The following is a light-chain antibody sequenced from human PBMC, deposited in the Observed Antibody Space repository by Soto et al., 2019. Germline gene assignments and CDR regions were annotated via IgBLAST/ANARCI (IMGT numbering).Light chain of an antibody. J-gene: IGLJ1*01. CDR3: STWDDSLNGYV. Sequence: QSVLTQPPSAFGPPGQRVTISCSGGSSNIGSNTVHWYQQLPGTAPKLLIFTDHERPSGVPDRFSGSRSGTSASLAIRGLRSEDEADYYCSTWDDSLNGYVFGTGTKVTVL. CDR2: TDH. CDR1: SSNIGSNT. V-gene: IGLV1-44*01.